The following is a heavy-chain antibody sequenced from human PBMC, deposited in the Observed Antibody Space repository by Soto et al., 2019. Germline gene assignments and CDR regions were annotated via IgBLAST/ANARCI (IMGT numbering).Heavy chain of an antibody. J-gene: IGHJ3*02. CDR2: ISGTGTFI. V-gene: IGHV3-21*06. CDR1: GFSFSRHS. CDR3: ARGSGTDTGDALDI. D-gene: IGHD2-21*02. Sequence: GSLRLSCAASGFSFSRHSMNWVRQAPGKGLEWVSCISGTGTFIYYSDSVKGRFTMSRDDAKSSLLLQMNSLTAEDTAVYYCARGSGTDTGDALDIWGPGTLVTVSS.